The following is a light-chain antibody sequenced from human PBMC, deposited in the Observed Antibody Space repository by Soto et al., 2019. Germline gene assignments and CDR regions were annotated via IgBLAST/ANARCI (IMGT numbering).Light chain of an antibody. V-gene: IGKV3-15*01. J-gene: IGKJ3*01. CDR1: QSVSSS. CDR2: GAS. Sequence: EIVMTQSPATLSVSPGERVTLSCRASQSVSSSLAWYQQKPGQAPRLLIYGASTKAKGIPARFSGSGSGTEFTLTISSLQSEDFAVYYCQQYNNWPPFTFGPGTKVDIK. CDR3: QQYNNWPPFT.